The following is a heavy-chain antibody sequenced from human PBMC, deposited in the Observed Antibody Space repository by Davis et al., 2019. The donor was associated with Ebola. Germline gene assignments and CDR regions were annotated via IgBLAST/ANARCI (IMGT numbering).Heavy chain of an antibody. V-gene: IGHV2-70*04. CDR1: GLSLRTRGMR. Sequence: SGPTLVKPTQTLTLTCTFSGLSLRTRGMRVSWIRQPPGKALEWLARIDWDDDKFYSTSLKTRLTISKDTSKNQVVLTMTNMDPVDTATYYCTRVGQWLEFDYWGQGTLVTVSS. D-gene: IGHD6-19*01. J-gene: IGHJ4*02. CDR2: IDWDDDK. CDR3: TRVGQWLEFDY.